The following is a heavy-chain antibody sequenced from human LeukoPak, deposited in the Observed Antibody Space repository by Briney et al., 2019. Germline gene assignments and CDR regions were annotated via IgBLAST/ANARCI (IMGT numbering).Heavy chain of an antibody. Sequence: GGSLRLSCAASGFTFSSYWMAWVRQSPGKGLEWVANIKQDGGEKYYVDSVKGRFTISRDNAKNSLYLQMNSLRAEDTAVYYCAREHAEGGYYDSSGYYRFDYWGQGTLVTVSS. CDR2: IKQDGGEK. CDR3: AREHAEGGYYDSSGYYRFDY. D-gene: IGHD3-22*01. J-gene: IGHJ4*02. V-gene: IGHV3-7*01. CDR1: GFTFSSYW.